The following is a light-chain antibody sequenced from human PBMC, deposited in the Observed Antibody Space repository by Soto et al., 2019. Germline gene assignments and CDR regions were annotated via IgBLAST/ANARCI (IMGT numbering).Light chain of an antibody. CDR2: DAS. J-gene: IGKJ5*01. CDR3: QQSYSTPIT. V-gene: IGKV1-5*01. Sequence: DIQMTQSPSTRSASVGDRVTITCRASQSISSWLAWYQQKPGKAPKLLIYDASSLESGVPSRFSGSGSGTEFTLTISSLQPDDFATYYCQQSYSTPITFGQGTQLEIK. CDR1: QSISSW.